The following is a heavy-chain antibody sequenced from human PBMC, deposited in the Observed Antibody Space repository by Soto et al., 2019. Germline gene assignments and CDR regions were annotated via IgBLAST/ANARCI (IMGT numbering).Heavy chain of an antibody. D-gene: IGHD3-22*01. Sequence: SETLSLTCAFSVGSISSGGYSCSWIRQPPWKGLEWIGYIYHSGSTYYNPSLKSRVTISVDRSKNQFSLKLSSVTAADTAVYYCARVKGSSGYYYVGWFEPWGQGTLVNVSS. V-gene: IGHV4-30-2*01. J-gene: IGHJ5*02. CDR1: VGSISSGGYS. CDR3: ARVKGSSGYYYVGWFEP. CDR2: IYHSGST.